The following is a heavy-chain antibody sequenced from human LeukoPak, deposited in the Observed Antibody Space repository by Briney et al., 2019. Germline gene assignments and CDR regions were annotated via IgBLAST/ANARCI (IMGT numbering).Heavy chain of an antibody. J-gene: IGHJ4*02. D-gene: IGHD4-11*01. CDR2: IYYSGST. CDR3: GRGGRGGITAYSNYLFDY. CDR1: GGSFSGYY. V-gene: IGHV4-59*08. Sequence: SETLSLTCAVYGGSFSGYYWDWIRQPPGEGLEWIGYIYYSGSTNYNPSLKSRVTISIDTSKNQFSLNLTSVTAADTAVYYCGRGGRGGITAYSNYLFDYWGQGTLVTVSS.